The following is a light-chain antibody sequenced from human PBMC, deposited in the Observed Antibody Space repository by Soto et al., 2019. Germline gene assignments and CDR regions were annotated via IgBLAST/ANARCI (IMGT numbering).Light chain of an antibody. CDR1: QGIRSD. V-gene: IGKV1-6*01. Sequence: AIEMTQSPSSLSASVGDRVTITCRASQGIRSDLGWYQQKPGKAPKLLIYAASSLQTGVPSRFSGSGSGTDFTLTISSLQPEDFATYYCLQDYNYPLTFGGGTKVEIK. CDR2: AAS. J-gene: IGKJ4*01. CDR3: LQDYNYPLT.